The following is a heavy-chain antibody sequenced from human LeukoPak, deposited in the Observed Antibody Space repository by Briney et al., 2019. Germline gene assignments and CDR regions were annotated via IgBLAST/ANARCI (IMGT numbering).Heavy chain of an antibody. J-gene: IGHJ5*02. Sequence: PSETLSLTCTVSGGSISSSSYYWGWIRQPPGKGLEWLGRIYTSGTTDYNPSLKSRVTISVDTSKNQFSLKLSSVTAADTAVYYCARDKGPITMVRGVKNWFDPWGQGTLVTVSS. V-gene: IGHV4-39*07. CDR2: IYTSGTT. CDR3: ARDKGPITMVRGVKNWFDP. CDR1: GGSISSSSYY. D-gene: IGHD3-10*01.